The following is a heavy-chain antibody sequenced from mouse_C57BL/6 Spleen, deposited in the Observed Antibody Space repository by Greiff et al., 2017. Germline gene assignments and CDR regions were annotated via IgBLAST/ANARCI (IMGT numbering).Heavy chain of an antibody. J-gene: IGHJ4*01. CDR1: GYTFTDYN. CDR3: AAELGGDAMDY. CDR2: INPNNGGT. Sequence: DVQLQESGPELVKPGASVKIPCKASGYTFTDYNMDWVKQSHGKSLEWIGDINPNNGGTIYNQKFKGKATLTVDKYSSTAYIELRSLTSEDTAVYYCAAELGGDAMDYWGQGTSVTVSS. V-gene: IGHV1-18*01. D-gene: IGHD4-1*01.